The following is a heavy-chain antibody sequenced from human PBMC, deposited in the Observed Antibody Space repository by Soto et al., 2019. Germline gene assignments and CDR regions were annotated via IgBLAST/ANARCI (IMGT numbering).Heavy chain of an antibody. CDR2: ISSDGSKK. CDR1: GFTFSNNG. V-gene: IGHV3-30*03. J-gene: IGHJ4*02. CDR3: AMDLYGGSSRFDY. Sequence: QVQLVESGGGVVQPGRSLRLSCVASGFTFSNNGIHWVRQAPGKGLEWVAVISSDGSKKYYADSVKGRFTISRDNSKNTLYLQMTSRRAEDTAVYYCAMDLYGGSSRFDYWGQGTLVTVSS. D-gene: IGHD2-15*01.